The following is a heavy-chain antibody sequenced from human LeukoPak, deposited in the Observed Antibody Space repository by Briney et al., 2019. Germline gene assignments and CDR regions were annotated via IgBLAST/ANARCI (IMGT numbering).Heavy chain of an antibody. J-gene: IGHJ5*02. CDR1: GGSFSNYY. CDR2: IYYSGST. CDR3: ARGYSGSYGRFDP. Sequence: PSETLSLTCAVYGGSFSNYYWTWIRQPPGKGLEWIGYIYYSGSTNYNPSLKSRVTISVDTSKNQFSLNLSSVTAADTAVYYCARGYSGSYGRFDPWGQGTWSPSPQ. D-gene: IGHD1-26*01. V-gene: IGHV4-59*01.